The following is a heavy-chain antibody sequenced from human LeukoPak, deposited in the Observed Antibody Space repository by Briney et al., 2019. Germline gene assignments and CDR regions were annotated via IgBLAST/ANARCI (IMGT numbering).Heavy chain of an antibody. D-gene: IGHD2-2*01. V-gene: IGHV3-23*01. CDR1: GFTFSRYA. CDR3: ARQVSCDTTTCYAGMPPDY. Sequence: PGGSLRLSRAASGFTFSRYAMSWVRQTPEKGLEWVSVISGSDGSTYYADSVRGRFTISRDDSGNTLFLQMNSLRVEDTAVYYCARQVSCDTTTCYAGMPPDYWGQGTLVTVSS. J-gene: IGHJ4*02. CDR2: ISGSDGST.